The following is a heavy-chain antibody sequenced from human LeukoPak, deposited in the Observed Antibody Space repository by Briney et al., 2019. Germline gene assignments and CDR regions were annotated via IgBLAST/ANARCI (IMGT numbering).Heavy chain of an antibody. CDR3: ARDGGYDFWSGYYQDY. CDR1: GFTFSRYA. Sequence: GGSLRLSCATSGFTFSRYAMHWVRQAPGKGLEWVALTSYDANIGSNKYYADPVKGRFTISRDNSKNTLYLQMNSLRAEDTAVYYCARDGGYDFWSGYYQDYWGQGTLVTVSS. J-gene: IGHJ4*02. D-gene: IGHD3-3*01. V-gene: IGHV3-30-3*01. CDR2: TSYDANIGSNK.